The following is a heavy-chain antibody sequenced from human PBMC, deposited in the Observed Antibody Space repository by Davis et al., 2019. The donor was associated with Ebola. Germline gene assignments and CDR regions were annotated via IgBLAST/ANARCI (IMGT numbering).Heavy chain of an antibody. J-gene: IGHJ4*02. Sequence: ESLTLSCAVSGFTSSTHGMHRVCQAPGPVLDWVSATSSNGGLTYYAVSVKGRFAISSDNSKNTLYLQMNSLRAEDTAVYYCAKKMSSGNNPFDCWGQGTLVTVSS. CDR3: AKKMSSGNNPFDC. CDR2: TSSNGGLT. CDR1: GFTSSTHG. V-gene: IGHV3-23*01. D-gene: IGHD5-24*01.